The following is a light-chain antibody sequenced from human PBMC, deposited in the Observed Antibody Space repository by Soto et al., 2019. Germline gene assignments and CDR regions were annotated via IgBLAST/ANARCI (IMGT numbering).Light chain of an antibody. CDR3: QSYDSSNWV. CDR1: SGSIASNY. V-gene: IGLV6-57*02. Sequence: NFMLTQPHSVSESPGKTVTISCTGSSGSIASNYVQWYQQRPGSAPTTVIYEDNQRPSGVPDRFSGSIDSSSNSASLTISGLKTEDEADYYCQSYDSSNWVFGGGTKPPS. CDR2: EDN. J-gene: IGLJ3*02.